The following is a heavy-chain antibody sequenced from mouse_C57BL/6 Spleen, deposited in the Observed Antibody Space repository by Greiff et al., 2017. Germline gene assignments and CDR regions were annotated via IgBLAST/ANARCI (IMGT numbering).Heavy chain of an antibody. V-gene: IGHV1-61*01. CDR2: IYPSDSET. Sequence: QVQLQQPGAELVRPGSSVKLSCKASGYTFTSYWMDWVKQRPGQGLEWIGNIYPSDSETHYNQKFQDKATLTVAKSSSPAYMPLSSLTSEGSAVYYCAKGYYAMDDWGQRTSVTVSS. J-gene: IGHJ4*01. CDR3: AKGYYAMDD. CDR1: GYTFTSYW.